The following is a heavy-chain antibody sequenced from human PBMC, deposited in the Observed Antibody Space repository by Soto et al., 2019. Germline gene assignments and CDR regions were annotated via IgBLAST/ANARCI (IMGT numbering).Heavy chain of an antibody. Sequence: HPGGSLSLSCAASGFIFRSYGMHWVRQAPGKGLEWVAVIWYDGSNTYYADPVKGRFTISRDNSKNTLFLQMNSLRAEDTAVYYCASSAAWGRGTLVTVSS. CDR2: IWYDGSNT. CDR3: ASSAA. D-gene: IGHD6-19*01. V-gene: IGHV3-33*01. CDR1: GFIFRSYG. J-gene: IGHJ5*02.